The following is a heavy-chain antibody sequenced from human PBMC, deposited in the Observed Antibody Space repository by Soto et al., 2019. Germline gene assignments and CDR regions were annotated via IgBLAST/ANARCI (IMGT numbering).Heavy chain of an antibody. J-gene: IGHJ3*02. Sequence: QVQLVQSGAEVKKPGASVKVSCKASGYTFTGYYMHWVRQAPGQGLEWMGWINPNSGGTNYAQKFQGWVTMTRDTSISTAYMELSRLRADDTAVYYCARARGIAAVSHAFAIWGQGTMVTVSS. V-gene: IGHV1-2*04. D-gene: IGHD6-13*01. CDR3: ARARGIAAVSHAFAI. CDR2: INPNSGGT. CDR1: GYTFTGYY.